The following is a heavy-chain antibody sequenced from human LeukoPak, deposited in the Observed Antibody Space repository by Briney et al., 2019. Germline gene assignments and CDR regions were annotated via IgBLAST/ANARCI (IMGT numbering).Heavy chain of an antibody. CDR3: ARSVHVEFPFDY. D-gene: IGHD3-10*01. CDR1: GFSFGTYW. V-gene: IGHV3-7*01. CDR2: IKQDGSEK. Sequence: GGSLRLSCAASGFSFGTYWMTWVRQAPGKGLEGVANIKQDGSEKYYVDSVKGRFTISRDNAKNSLYLQMNSLTAEDTAVYFCARSVHVEFPFDYWGQGTLVAVSS. J-gene: IGHJ4*02.